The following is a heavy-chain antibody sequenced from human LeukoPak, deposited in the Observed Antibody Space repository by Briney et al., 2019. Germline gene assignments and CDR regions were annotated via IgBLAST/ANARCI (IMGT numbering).Heavy chain of an antibody. D-gene: IGHD2-2*01. Sequence: GGSLRLSCAASGFTFSSYSMNWVRQAPGKGLEWVSSISSSSSYIYYAESVKGRFTITRDNAKNSLYLQMNSLRAEDTAVYYCARDYCSSTSCYFDYWGQGTLVTVSS. CDR3: ARDYCSSTSCYFDY. CDR1: GFTFSSYS. J-gene: IGHJ4*02. CDR2: ISSSSSYI. V-gene: IGHV3-21*01.